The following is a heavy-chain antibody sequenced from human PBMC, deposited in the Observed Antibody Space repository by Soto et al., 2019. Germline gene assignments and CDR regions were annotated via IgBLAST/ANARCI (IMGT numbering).Heavy chain of an antibody. CDR1: GFSLSTRGVG. CDR3: AHRPYYYDSTGYWTFDY. Sequence: QITLKESGPTLVKPTQTLTLTCTFSGFSLSTRGVGVGWIRQPPGKALEWLALIYWDDDKRYSPSLKSRLTIAKDTSTNQVVLTMTNMDPVDTATYYCAHRPYYYDSTGYWTFDYWGQGILVTVSS. CDR2: IYWDDDK. J-gene: IGHJ4*02. D-gene: IGHD3-22*01. V-gene: IGHV2-5*02.